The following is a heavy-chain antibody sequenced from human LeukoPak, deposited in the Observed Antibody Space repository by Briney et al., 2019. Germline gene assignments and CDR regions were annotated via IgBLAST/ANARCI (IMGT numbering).Heavy chain of an antibody. CDR2: INHSGST. CDR1: GGSFSGYY. J-gene: IGHJ6*03. D-gene: IGHD3-10*01. Sequence: PSETLSLTCAVYGGSFSGYYWSWIRQPPGKGLEWIGEINHSGSTNYNPSLKSRVTISVDTSKNQFSLKLSSVTAADTAVYYCARHHRVNRNLLWFGELIGGSRGYYYYYMDVWGKGTTVTISS. V-gene: IGHV4-34*01. CDR3: ARHHRVNRNLLWFGELIGGSRGYYYYYMDV.